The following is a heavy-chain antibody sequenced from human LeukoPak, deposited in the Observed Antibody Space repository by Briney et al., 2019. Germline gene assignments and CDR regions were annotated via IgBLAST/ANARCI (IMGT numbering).Heavy chain of an antibody. CDR1: GFTFSSYE. CDR2: ISSSGSTI. Sequence: GGSLILSCVAAGFTFSSYEMNWGRQAPWKGLEGVSYISSSGSTIYYADSVKGRFTISRDNAKNSLYLQMNSLRAEDTAVYYCAELGITMIGGVWGKGTTVTISS. J-gene: IGHJ6*04. CDR3: AELGITMIGGV. V-gene: IGHV3-48*03. D-gene: IGHD3-10*02.